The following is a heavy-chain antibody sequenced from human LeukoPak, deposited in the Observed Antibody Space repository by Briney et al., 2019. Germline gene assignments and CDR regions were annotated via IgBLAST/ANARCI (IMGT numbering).Heavy chain of an antibody. CDR3: ARESGNGYNLYLDY. Sequence: PGGSLRLSCAASGFTFSSYEMNWVRQAPGKGLEWVSYISSSGSTIYYADSVKGRFTISRDSSKNTLYLQMNSLRAEDTALYYCARESGNGYNLYLDYWGQGTLVTVSS. D-gene: IGHD5-24*01. J-gene: IGHJ4*02. V-gene: IGHV3-48*03. CDR1: GFTFSSYE. CDR2: ISSSGSTI.